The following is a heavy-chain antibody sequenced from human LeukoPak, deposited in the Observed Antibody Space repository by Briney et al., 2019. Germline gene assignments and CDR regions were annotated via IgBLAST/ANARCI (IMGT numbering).Heavy chain of an antibody. V-gene: IGHV3-48*03. J-gene: IGHJ5*02. Sequence: PGASLRLSCAASGFTFSNYEMNRVRQAPGKGLEWVSYISSSGSTIYYADSVKGRFTISRDNAKNSLYLQMNSLRGEDTALYYCARASSLYYDFWSGITAWGQGSLVTVSS. D-gene: IGHD3-3*01. CDR3: ARASSLYYDFWSGITA. CDR1: GFTFSNYE. CDR2: ISSSGSTI.